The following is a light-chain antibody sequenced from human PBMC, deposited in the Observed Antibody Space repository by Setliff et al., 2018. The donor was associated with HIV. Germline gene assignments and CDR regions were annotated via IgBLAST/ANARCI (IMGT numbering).Light chain of an antibody. J-gene: IGLJ1*01. V-gene: IGLV2-14*01. CDR1: DVGGYNY. CDR2: DVS. CDR3: SSYTSSSTRV. Sequence: QSVLTQPASVSGSPGQSITISCSDVGGYNYVSWYQQHPGKAPKLMIYDVSKRPSGVPDRFSGSKSGNTASLTISGLQAEDEADYYCSSYTSSSTRVFGTGTKVTVL.